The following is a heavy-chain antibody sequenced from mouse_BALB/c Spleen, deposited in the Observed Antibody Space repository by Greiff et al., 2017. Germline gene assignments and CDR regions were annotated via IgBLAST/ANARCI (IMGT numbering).Heavy chain of an antibody. D-gene: IGHD2-1*01. CDR2: INPSSGYT. Sequence: QVQLQQSAAELARPGASVKMSCKASGYTFTSYTMHWVKQRPGQGLEWIGYINPSSGYTEYNQKFKDKTTLTADKSSSTAYMQLSSLTSEDSAVYYCARSRSGNYGNAMDYWGQGTSVTVSS. J-gene: IGHJ4*01. CDR1: GYTFTSYT. V-gene: IGHV1-4*02. CDR3: ARSRSGNYGNAMDY.